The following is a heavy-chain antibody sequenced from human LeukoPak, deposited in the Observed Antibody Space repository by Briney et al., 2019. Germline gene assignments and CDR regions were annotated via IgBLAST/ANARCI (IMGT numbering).Heavy chain of an antibody. J-gene: IGHJ4*02. CDR2: IYSGGST. Sequence: GGSLRLSCAASGFTVGSNYMSWVRQAPGKGLEWVSVIYSGGSTYYADSVKGRFTISRDNSKNTLYLQMNSLRAEDTAVYYCASTWLGKNDYWGQGTLVTVSS. D-gene: IGHD3-10*01. CDR3: ASTWLGKNDY. CDR1: GFTVGSNY. V-gene: IGHV3-66*01.